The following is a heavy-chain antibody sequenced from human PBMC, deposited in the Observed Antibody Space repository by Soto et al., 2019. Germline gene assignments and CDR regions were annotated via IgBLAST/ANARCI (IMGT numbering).Heavy chain of an antibody. CDR3: ARDLYYSSGRYFDHDAFDI. D-gene: IGHD6-19*01. CDR1: GYNFTSYG. V-gene: IGHV1-18*01. CDR2: ISPHNDRT. J-gene: IGHJ3*02. Sequence: QAQLVQSGADVKKPGASVKVSCKASGYNFTSYGISWVRQAPGQGLEWMGWISPHNDRTKYARRFQDRVTMTTETPTSTVYMELGSLRSDDTAVYYCARDLYYSSGRYFDHDAFDIWGQGTVVNVSS.